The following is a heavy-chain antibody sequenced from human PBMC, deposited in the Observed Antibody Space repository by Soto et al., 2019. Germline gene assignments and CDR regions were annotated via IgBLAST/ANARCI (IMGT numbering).Heavy chain of an antibody. V-gene: IGHV3-48*02. D-gene: IGHD5-12*01. J-gene: IGHJ3*02. Sequence: PGGSLILSCAASGFTFSSYSMNWVRQAPGKGLEWVSYISSSSSTIYYADSVKGRFTISRDNAKNSLYLQMNSLRDEDTAVYYCARDRWVSGYPSGAFDIWGQGTMVT. CDR2: ISSSSSTI. CDR1: GFTFSSYS. CDR3: ARDRWVSGYPSGAFDI.